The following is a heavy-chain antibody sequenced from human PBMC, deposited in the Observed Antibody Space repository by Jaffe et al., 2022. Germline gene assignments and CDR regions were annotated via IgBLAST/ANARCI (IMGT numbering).Heavy chain of an antibody. CDR1: GGSISSYY. J-gene: IGHJ1*01. CDR2: IYYSGST. D-gene: IGHD5-18*01. Sequence: QVQLQESGPGLVKPSETLSLTCTVSGGSISSYYWSWIRQPPGKGLEWIGYIYYSGSTNYNPSLKSRVTISVDTSKNQFSLKLSSVTAADTAVYYCARGFSIQLYEGYFQHWGQGTLVTVSS. V-gene: IGHV4-59*01. CDR3: ARGFSIQLYEGYFQH.